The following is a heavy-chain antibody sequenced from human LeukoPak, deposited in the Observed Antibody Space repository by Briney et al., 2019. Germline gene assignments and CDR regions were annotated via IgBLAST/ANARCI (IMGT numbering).Heavy chain of an antibody. V-gene: IGHV1-8*01. CDR1: GYTFTSYD. D-gene: IGHD7-27*01. J-gene: IGHJ4*02. CDR2: MNPNSGNT. Sequence: ASVKVSCKASGYTFTSYDINWVRQATGQGLEWMGWMNPNSGNTGYAQKFQGRVTMTTDTSTSTAYMELRSLRSDDTAVYYCARKNWEAYDYWGQGTLVTVSS. CDR3: ARKNWEAYDY.